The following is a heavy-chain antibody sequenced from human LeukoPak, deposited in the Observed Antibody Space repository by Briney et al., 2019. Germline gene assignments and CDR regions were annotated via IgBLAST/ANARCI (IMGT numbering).Heavy chain of an antibody. CDR2: ISYDGSNK. Sequence: GGSLRLSCAASGFTFSSYAMHWVRQAPGKGLEWVAVISYDGSNKYYADSVKGRFTISRDNSKNTLYLQMNSLRAEDTVVYYCARGRGSSLDYWGQGTLVTVSS. D-gene: IGHD6-13*01. CDR3: ARGRGSSLDY. J-gene: IGHJ4*02. V-gene: IGHV3-30-3*01. CDR1: GFTFSSYA.